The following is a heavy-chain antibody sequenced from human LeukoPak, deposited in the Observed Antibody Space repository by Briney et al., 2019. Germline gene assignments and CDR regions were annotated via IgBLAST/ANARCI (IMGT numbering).Heavy chain of an antibody. CDR1: GGSISSYY. CDR2: IYYSGST. Sequence: SETLSLTCTVSGGSISSYYWSWIRQPPGKGLEWIGYIYYSGSTNYNPSLKSRVTISVDTSKNQFSLKLSSVTAADTAVYYCARQLWNYFDYWGQGTLVTVSS. J-gene: IGHJ4*02. D-gene: IGHD5-18*01. CDR3: ARQLWNYFDY. V-gene: IGHV4-59*08.